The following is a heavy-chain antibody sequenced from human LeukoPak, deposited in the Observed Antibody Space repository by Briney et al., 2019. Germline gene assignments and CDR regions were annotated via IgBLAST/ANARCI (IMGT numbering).Heavy chain of an antibody. Sequence: ASVKVSCKASGYTFTGYDINWVRQATGQGLEWMGWMNPNSGNTGYAQKFQGRVTITRNTSISTAYMELSSLRSEDTAVYYCARNGSEARHFQHWGQGTLVTVSS. J-gene: IGHJ1*01. CDR3: ARNGSEARHFQH. CDR2: MNPNSGNT. D-gene: IGHD6-6*01. CDR1: GYTFTGYD. V-gene: IGHV1-8*03.